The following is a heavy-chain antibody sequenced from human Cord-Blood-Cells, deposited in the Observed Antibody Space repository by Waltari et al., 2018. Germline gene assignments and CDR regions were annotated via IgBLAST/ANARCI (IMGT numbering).Heavy chain of an antibody. CDR1: GGSISSSSYY. CDR2: IYYSGST. CDR3: ARAGYSYGYFDY. D-gene: IGHD5-18*01. J-gene: IGHJ4*02. V-gene: IGHV4-39*01. Sequence: QLQLQESGPGLVKPSETLSLTCTVSGGSISSSSYYWGWIRQPPGKGLEWIGSIYYSGSTYDNPALKSRVTISVDTAKNQFSLKQSSVTAADTAVYYWARAGYSYGYFDYWGQGTLVTVSS.